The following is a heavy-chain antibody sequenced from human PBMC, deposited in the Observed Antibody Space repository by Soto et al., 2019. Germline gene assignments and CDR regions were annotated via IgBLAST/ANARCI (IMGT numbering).Heavy chain of an antibody. J-gene: IGHJ4*02. D-gene: IGHD3-22*01. CDR3: ARHRQYYDTSGYQQRYFDY. V-gene: IGHV4-39*01. CDR1: GGSIGSTPYY. Sequence: LSLTCSVSGGSIGSTPYYWGWIRQPPGKGLEWLGTIYYSGTTSYNPSLKSRVIISVDTSNNQFFLKLRSVTAADTAVYYCARHRQYYDTSGYQQRYFDYWGQGTQVTVS. CDR2: IYYSGTT.